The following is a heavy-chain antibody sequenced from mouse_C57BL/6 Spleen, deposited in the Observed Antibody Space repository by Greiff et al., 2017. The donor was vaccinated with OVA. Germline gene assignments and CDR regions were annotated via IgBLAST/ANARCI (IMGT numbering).Heavy chain of an antibody. J-gene: IGHJ3*01. CDR3: TRRAAGAFAY. D-gene: IGHD6-1*01. CDR1: GYTFTDYE. Sequence: VKLMESGAELVRPGASVTLSCKASGYTFTDYEMHWVKQTPVHGLEWIGAIDPETGGTAYNQKFKGKAILTADKSSSTAYMELRSLTSEDSAVYYCTRRAAGAFAYWGQGTLVTVSA. CDR2: IDPETGGT. V-gene: IGHV1-15*01.